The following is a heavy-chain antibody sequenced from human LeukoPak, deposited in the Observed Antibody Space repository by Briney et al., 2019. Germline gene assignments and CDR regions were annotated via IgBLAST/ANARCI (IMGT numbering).Heavy chain of an antibody. V-gene: IGHV3-21*01. J-gene: IGHJ3*02. CDR3: ARELGYYYDSSGYYYGYNAFDI. CDR2: ISSSSSYI. Sequence: GGSLRLSCAASGFTFSSYSMNWVRQAPGKGLEWVSSISSSSSYIYYADSVKGRFTISRDNAKNSLYLQMNSLRAEDTAVYYCARELGYYYDSSGYYYGYNAFDIWGQGTMVTVPS. D-gene: IGHD3-22*01. CDR1: GFTFSSYS.